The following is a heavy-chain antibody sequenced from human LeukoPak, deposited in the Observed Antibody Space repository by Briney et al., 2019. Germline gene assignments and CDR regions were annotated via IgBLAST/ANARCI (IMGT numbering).Heavy chain of an antibody. J-gene: IGHJ4*02. CDR2: ISWNSGSI. Sequence: SGGSLRLSCAASGFTFDDYAMHWVRQAPGKGLEWVSGISWNSGSIGYAYSVKGRFTISRDNAKNSLYLQMNSLRAEDTALYYCAKDFSGIAAAEFDYWGQGTLVTVSS. V-gene: IGHV3-9*01. CDR3: AKDFSGIAAAEFDY. D-gene: IGHD6-13*01. CDR1: GFTFDDYA.